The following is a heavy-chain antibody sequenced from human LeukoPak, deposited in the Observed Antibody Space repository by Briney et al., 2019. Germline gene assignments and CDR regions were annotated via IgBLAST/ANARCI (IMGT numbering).Heavy chain of an antibody. CDR1: GFTVSSNY. CDR3: ARDLHEPYFDY. CDR2: IYNGGNT. V-gene: IGHV3-53*01. Sequence: GGSLRLSCAASGFTVSSNYMGWVRQAPGKGLEWVSVIYNGGNTYYADSVKGRFTISRDNSRNTLYLQMNSLRAEDTAVYYCARDLHEPYFDYWGQGTLVTVSS. J-gene: IGHJ4*02.